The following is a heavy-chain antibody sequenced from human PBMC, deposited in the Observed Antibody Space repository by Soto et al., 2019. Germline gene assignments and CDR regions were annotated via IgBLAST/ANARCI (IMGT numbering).Heavy chain of an antibody. Sequence: QVQLVQSGAEVKKPGASVKVSCKASGYTFTGYYMHWVRQAPGQGPEWMGWINPNNGGTKYAQKFQGWLTLTRDTSISTAYMELSRLRSDDTAVYYCATTCGFGGITKWCMDVCGQGTTVTVSS. J-gene: IGHJ6*02. CDR3: ATTCGFGGITKWCMDV. CDR1: GYTFTGYY. V-gene: IGHV1-2*04. D-gene: IGHD3-3*01. CDR2: INPNNGGT.